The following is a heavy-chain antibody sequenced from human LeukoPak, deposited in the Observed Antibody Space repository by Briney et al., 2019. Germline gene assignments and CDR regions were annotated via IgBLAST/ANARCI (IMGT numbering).Heavy chain of an antibody. V-gene: IGHV3-30*04. CDR3: ARDRGDYGLDY. CDR2: ISYDGSNK. Sequence: GGSLRLSCAASAFTFSSYAMHWVRQAPGKGLKWVAVISYDGSNKYYADSVKGRFTISRDNSKNTLYLQMNSLRAEDTAVYYCARDRGDYGLDYWGQGTLVTVSS. D-gene: IGHD4-17*01. CDR1: AFTFSSYA. J-gene: IGHJ4*02.